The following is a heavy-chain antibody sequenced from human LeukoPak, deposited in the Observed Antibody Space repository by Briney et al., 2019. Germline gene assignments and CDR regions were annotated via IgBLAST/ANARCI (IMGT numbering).Heavy chain of an antibody. CDR3: AKDQTYSSGWFDY. D-gene: IGHD6-19*01. CDR1: GFTFSSYA. V-gene: IGHV3-23*01. Sequence: PGGSLRLSCAASGFTFSSYAMSWVRQAPGKGLEWVSAISGSGGSTYYADSVKGRFTISRDNSKNTLYLQMNSLKAEDTAVYYCAKDQTYSSGWFDYWGQGTLVTVSS. J-gene: IGHJ4*02. CDR2: ISGSGGST.